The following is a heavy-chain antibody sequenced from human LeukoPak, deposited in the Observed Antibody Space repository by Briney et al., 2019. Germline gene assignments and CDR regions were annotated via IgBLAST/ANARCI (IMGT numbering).Heavy chain of an antibody. V-gene: IGHV4-34*01. CDR2: INHSGST. D-gene: IGHD6-13*01. CDR3: ARGDAAGRSFDY. J-gene: IGHJ4*02. Sequence: SETLSVTCAVYGGSFSGYYWSWIRQPPGKGLEWIGEINHSGSTNYNPSLKSRVTISVDTSKNQFSLKLSSVTAADTAVYYCARGDAAGRSFDYWGQGTLVTVSS. CDR1: GGSFSGYY.